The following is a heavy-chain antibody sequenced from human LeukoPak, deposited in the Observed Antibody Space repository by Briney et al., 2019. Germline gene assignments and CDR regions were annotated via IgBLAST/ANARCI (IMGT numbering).Heavy chain of an antibody. CDR1: GYTFTSYY. CDR2: INPSGGST. J-gene: IGHJ4*02. D-gene: IGHD6-6*01. CDR3: ARGIAARPFDY. V-gene: IGHV1-46*01. Sequence: AAVKVSCKASGYTFTSYYMHWVRQAPGQGLEWMGIINPSGGSTSYAQKFQGRVTMTRDMSTSTVYMELSSLRSEDTAVYYCARGIAARPFDYWGQGTLVTVSS.